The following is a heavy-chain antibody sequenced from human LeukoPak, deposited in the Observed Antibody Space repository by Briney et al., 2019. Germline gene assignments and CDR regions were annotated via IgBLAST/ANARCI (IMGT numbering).Heavy chain of an antibody. CDR3: ARDIWFDP. CDR2: IYYSGST. Sequence: PSETLSLTCTVSGGSISSSSYYWGWIRQPPGKGLEWIGSIYYSGSTYYNPSLKSRVTISVDTSKNQFSLKLSSVTAADTAVYYCARDIWFDPWGQGTLVTVSS. V-gene: IGHV4-39*07. J-gene: IGHJ5*02. CDR1: GGSISSSSYY.